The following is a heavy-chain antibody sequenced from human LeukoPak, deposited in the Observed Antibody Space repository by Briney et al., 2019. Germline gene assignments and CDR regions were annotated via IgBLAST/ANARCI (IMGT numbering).Heavy chain of an antibody. CDR2: INPNTGGI. J-gene: IGHJ5*02. Sequence: ASVKVSCKASGYTFTAYYIHWVRQAPGQGLEWMGWINPNTGGINYARKFRGRLTLTSDTSITTAYMELSSLQSDDTAVYYCARQLKEYGDFVFDPWGQGTLVSVSS. CDR1: GYTFTAYY. D-gene: IGHD2-21*02. CDR3: ARQLKEYGDFVFDP. V-gene: IGHV1-2*02.